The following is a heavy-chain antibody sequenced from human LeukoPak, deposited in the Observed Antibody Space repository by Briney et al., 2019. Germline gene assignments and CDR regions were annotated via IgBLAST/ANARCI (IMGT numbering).Heavy chain of an antibody. J-gene: IGHJ5*02. CDR2: IIGSGGST. D-gene: IGHD3-16*01. CDR1: GFTLSSYA. CDR3: AKDGSYAGVGSQKINWFDP. V-gene: IGHV3-23*01. Sequence: GGSLRLSCAASGFTLSSYAMSWVRQAPGRGREWVSAIIGSGGSTYYADSVKVRFTISRDNSKNTLYLQMNSLRAEDTAVYYCAKDGSYAGVGSQKINWFDPWGQGTLVTVSS.